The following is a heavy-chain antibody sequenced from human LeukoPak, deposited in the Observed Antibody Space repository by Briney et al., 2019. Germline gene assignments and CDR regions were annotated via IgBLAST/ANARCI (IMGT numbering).Heavy chain of an antibody. V-gene: IGHV4-30-4*01. CDR1: GGSISSGDYY. CDR3: ARVRYQLLSDR. J-gene: IGHJ4*02. Sequence: KTSETLSLTRTVSGGSISSGDYYWSWIRQPPGKGLEWIGYIYYSGSTYYNPSLKSRVTISVDTSKNQFSLKLSSVTAADTAVYYCARVRYQLLSDRWGQGTLVTVSS. D-gene: IGHD2-2*01. CDR2: IYYSGST.